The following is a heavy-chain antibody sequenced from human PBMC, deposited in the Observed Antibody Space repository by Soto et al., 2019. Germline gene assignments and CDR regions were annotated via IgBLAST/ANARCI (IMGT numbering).Heavy chain of an antibody. V-gene: IGHV3-74*01. Sequence: EVQLVESGGGLVQPGGSLRLSCAASGFTFSNYWMYWVRQAPGKGLVWVSRINSDGSVSSYADSVKGRLTISRDNVKNSHYLKMDRHGAEDTAVYYCASGYCVGGPCYSVAGSVYYYMDVWGKGTTVTVFS. CDR1: GFTFSNYW. D-gene: IGHD2-15*01. CDR3: ASGYCVGGPCYSVAGSVYYYMDV. J-gene: IGHJ6*03. CDR2: INSDGSVS.